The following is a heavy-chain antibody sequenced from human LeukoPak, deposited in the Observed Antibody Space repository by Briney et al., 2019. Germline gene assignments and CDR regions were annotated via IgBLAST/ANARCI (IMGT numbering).Heavy chain of an antibody. J-gene: IGHJ4*02. CDR3: AHRGGRIVGAHTPFDY. V-gene: IGHV2-5*01. Sequence: ESGPTLVNPTQTLTLTCTFSGFSLSTSGVGVGWIRQPPGKALEWLALIYWNDDKRYSPSLKSRLTITKDTSKNQVVPTMTNMDPVDTATYYCAHRGGRIVGAHTPFDYWGQGTLVTVSS. CDR2: IYWNDDK. CDR1: GFSLSTSGVG. D-gene: IGHD1-26*01.